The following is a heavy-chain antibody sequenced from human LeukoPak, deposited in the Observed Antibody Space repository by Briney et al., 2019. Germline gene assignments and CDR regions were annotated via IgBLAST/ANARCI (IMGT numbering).Heavy chain of an antibody. D-gene: IGHD3-10*01. CDR1: GGSFSGYY. Sequence: SETLSLTCAVYGGSFSGYYWSWIRQPPGKGLEWIGEINHSGSTNYNPSLKSRVTISVDTSKNQFSLKLSSVTAADTAVYYCARADGVTMVRGVFPWFDPWGQGTLVTVSS. J-gene: IGHJ5*02. V-gene: IGHV4-34*01. CDR3: ARADGVTMVRGVFPWFDP. CDR2: INHSGST.